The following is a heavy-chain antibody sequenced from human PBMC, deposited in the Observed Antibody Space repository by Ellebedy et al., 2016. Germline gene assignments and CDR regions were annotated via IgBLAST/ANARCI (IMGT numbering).Heavy chain of an antibody. V-gene: IGHV3-21*01. CDR2: ISSRSNYI. CDR3: ARDPGNAGAADFYYYCMDV. D-gene: IGHD1-1*01. Sequence: GGSLRLSCAASGFTFDSFNINWVRQAPGKGLEWVATISSRSNYIYYADSVKGRFTVSTDITKPSVYLQMDNLRADDTAIYYCARDPGNAGAADFYYYCMDVWGQGTTVSVSS. J-gene: IGHJ6*02. CDR1: GFTFDSFN.